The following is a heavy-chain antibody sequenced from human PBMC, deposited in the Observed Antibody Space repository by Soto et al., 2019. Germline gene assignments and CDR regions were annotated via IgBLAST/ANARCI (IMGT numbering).Heavy chain of an antibody. J-gene: IGHJ5*02. D-gene: IGHD6-13*01. Sequence: GGSLRLSCAASGFTFSSYAMSWVRQAPGKGLEWVSAISGSGGSTYYADSVKGRFTISRDNSKNTLYLQMNSLRAEDTAVYYCAKDRGGQQLVPAWFDPWGQGTLVTVSS. CDR1: GFTFSSYA. V-gene: IGHV3-23*01. CDR3: AKDRGGQQLVPAWFDP. CDR2: ISGSGGST.